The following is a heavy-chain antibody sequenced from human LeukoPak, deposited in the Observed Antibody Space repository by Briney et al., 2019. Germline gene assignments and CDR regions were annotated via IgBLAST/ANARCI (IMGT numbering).Heavy chain of an antibody. V-gene: IGHV3-74*01. Sequence: GGSLRLSCAASGFTFSSYWMHWVRQAPAKGLVWVSRINSDGSSTNYADSAKGRFTISRDNAKNTLYLQVNSLRAEDTAVYYCARDDPAGTLNYWGQGTLVAVSS. CDR2: INSDGSST. D-gene: IGHD6-13*01. CDR1: GFTFSSYW. CDR3: ARDDPAGTLNY. J-gene: IGHJ4*02.